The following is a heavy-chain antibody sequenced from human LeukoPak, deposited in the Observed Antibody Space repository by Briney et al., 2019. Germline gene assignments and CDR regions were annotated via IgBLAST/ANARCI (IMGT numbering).Heavy chain of an antibody. J-gene: IGHJ5*01. CDR2: ISSSSSTI. V-gene: IGHV3-48*01. Sequence: PGGSLRLSCAASGFTFSSYSMNWVRQAPGKGLEWVPYISSSSSTIYYADSVKGRFTISRDDSNNTVYLQMSSLRAEDTAVYYCAKGDWFDSWGPGTLVTVSS. CDR3: AKGDWFDS. CDR1: GFTFSSYS.